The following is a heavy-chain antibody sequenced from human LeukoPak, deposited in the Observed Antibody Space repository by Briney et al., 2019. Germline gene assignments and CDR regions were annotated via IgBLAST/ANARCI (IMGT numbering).Heavy chain of an antibody. Sequence: GGSLRLSCAASGFTFSSYSMNWVRQAPGKGLEWVSSISSSSSYIYYADSVKGRFTISRDNAKNSLYLQMNSLRAEDTAVYYCAKFIPALYYVFWSGSPHNWFDPGGKGPLVTVSS. CDR2: ISSSSSYI. CDR1: GFTFSSYS. CDR3: AKFIPALYYVFWSGSPHNWFDP. V-gene: IGHV3-21*01. J-gene: IGHJ5*02. D-gene: IGHD3-3*01.